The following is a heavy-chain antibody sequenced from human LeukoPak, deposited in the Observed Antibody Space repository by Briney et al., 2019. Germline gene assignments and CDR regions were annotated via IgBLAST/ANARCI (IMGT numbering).Heavy chain of an antibody. D-gene: IGHD3-3*01. J-gene: IGHJ4*02. CDR3: ARDRGLAIYYDFWSGYYTYFDY. Sequence: SETLSLTCTVSGGSISSSPYYWGWIRQPPGKGLEWIGSIYYSGTTHYNPSLESRVTISVDTSKNQFSLKLSSVTAADTAVYYCARDRGLAIYYDFWSGYYTYFDYWGQGTLVTVSS. CDR2: IYYSGTT. V-gene: IGHV4-39*07. CDR1: GGSISSSPYY.